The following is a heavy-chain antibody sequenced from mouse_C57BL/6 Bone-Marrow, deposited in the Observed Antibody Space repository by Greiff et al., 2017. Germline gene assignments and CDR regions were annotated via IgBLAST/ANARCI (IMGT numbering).Heavy chain of an antibody. V-gene: IGHV5-16*01. D-gene: IGHD1-1*01. J-gene: IGHJ1*03. CDR2: ITYDGSST. Sequence: DVQLVASEGGLVQPGSSMKLSCTASGFTFSDYYMAWVRQVPEKGLEWVANITYDGSSTYYLDSLTSRFIISRDNAKNILYLQMSSLKSEDTATYYCARDPLLYGSSLYWYFDVWGTGTTVTVSS. CDR1: GFTFSDYY. CDR3: ARDPLLYGSSLYWYFDV.